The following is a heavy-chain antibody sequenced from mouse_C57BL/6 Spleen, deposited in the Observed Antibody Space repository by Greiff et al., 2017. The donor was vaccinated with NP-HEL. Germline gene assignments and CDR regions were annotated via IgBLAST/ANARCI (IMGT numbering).Heavy chain of an antibody. CDR1: GYTFTDYY. V-gene: IGHV1-26*01. J-gene: IGHJ3*01. CDR3: ATHYYGSSYLFAY. D-gene: IGHD1-1*01. Sequence: VQLQQSGPELVKPGASVKISCKASGYTFTDYYMNWVKQSHGQSLEWIGDINPNNGGTSYNQKFKGKATLTVDKSSSTAYMELRSLTSEDSAVYYCATHYYGSSYLFAYWGQGTLVTVSA. CDR2: INPNNGGT.